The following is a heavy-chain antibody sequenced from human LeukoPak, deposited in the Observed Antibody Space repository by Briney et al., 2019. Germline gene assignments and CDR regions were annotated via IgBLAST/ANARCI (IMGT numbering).Heavy chain of an antibody. CDR2: ISSSSSYI. J-gene: IGHJ4*02. V-gene: IGHV3-21*01. Sequence: GGPLRLSCAASGFTFSSYSMNWVRQAPGKGLKWDSSISSSSSYIYYADSVKGRFTISRDNAKNSLYLQMNSLRAEDTAVYYCARDYDDREGYWGQGTLVTVSS. CDR3: ARDYDDREGY. D-gene: IGHD3-3*01. CDR1: GFTFSSYS.